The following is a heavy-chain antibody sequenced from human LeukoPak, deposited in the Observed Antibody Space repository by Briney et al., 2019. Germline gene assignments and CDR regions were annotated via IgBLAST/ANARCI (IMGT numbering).Heavy chain of an antibody. J-gene: IGHJ4*02. D-gene: IGHD6-13*01. Sequence: GGSLRLSCAASGFTFSSYATSWVRQAPGKGLEWVSAISGSGDSTYYGDSVRGRFTISRDNSKNTLYLQMNSLRAEDTAVYYCAKTRPLDSSSWSHGDYWGQGTLVTVSS. CDR1: GFTFSSYA. CDR3: AKTRPLDSSSWSHGDY. CDR2: ISGSGDST. V-gene: IGHV3-23*01.